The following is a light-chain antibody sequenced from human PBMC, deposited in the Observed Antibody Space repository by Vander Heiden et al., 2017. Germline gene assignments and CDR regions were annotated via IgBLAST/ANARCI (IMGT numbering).Light chain of an antibody. V-gene: IGLV3-21*02. CDR1: NIGSKS. Sequence: SYVLTQPPSVSVAPGQTARITCGGNNIGSKSVHWYQQKPGQAPVLGVYDESDRPSGIPERFSGSNSGNTATLTISRVEAGDEADYYGQVWDSSSDLKVVCGGGTKLTVL. CDR3: QVWDSSSDLKVV. J-gene: IGLJ3*02. CDR2: DES.